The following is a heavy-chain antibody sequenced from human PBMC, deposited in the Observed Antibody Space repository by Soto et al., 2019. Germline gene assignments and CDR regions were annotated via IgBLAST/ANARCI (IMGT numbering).Heavy chain of an antibody. CDR3: ARDALRDSATGTTPGHY. Sequence: ASVKVSCKASGYTFTSYGISWVRQAPGQGLEWMGWISAYNGNTNYAQKLQGRVTMTTDTSTSTADMELRSLRSDDTAVYYCARDALRDSATGTTPGHYWGQGTLVTVSS. V-gene: IGHV1-18*01. CDR2: ISAYNGNT. D-gene: IGHD1-7*01. J-gene: IGHJ4*02. CDR1: GYTFTSYG.